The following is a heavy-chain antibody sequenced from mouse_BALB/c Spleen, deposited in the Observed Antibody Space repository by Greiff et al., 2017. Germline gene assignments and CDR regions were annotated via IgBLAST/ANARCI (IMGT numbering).Heavy chain of an antibody. CDR2: IWGDGST. Sequence: VKLVESGPGLVAPSQSLSITCTVSGFSLTGYGVNWVRQPPGKGLEWLGMIWGDGSTDYNSALKSRLSISKDNSKSQVFLKMNSLQTDDTARYYCARGDRYDPAWFAYWGQGTLVTVSA. CDR3: ARGDRYDPAWFAY. V-gene: IGHV2-6-7*01. D-gene: IGHD2-14*01. J-gene: IGHJ3*01. CDR1: GFSLTGYG.